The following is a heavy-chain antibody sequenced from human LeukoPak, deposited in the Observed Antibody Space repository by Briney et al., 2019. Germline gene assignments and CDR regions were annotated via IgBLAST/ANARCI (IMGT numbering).Heavy chain of an antibody. CDR3: ARLRVVCSFCFDY. CDR2: IYYSGST. V-gene: IGHV4-39*01. D-gene: IGHD6-6*01. Sequence: PSETLSLTCTVSGGSISSSSYYWGWIRQPPGKGLEWIGSIYYSGSTYYNPSLKSRVTISVDTSKNQFSLKLSSVTAADTAVYYCARLRVVCSFCFDYWGQGTLVTVSS. CDR1: GGSISSSSYY. J-gene: IGHJ4*02.